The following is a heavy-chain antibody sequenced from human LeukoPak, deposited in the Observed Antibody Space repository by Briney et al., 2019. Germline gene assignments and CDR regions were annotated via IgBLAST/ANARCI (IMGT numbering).Heavy chain of an antibody. CDR2: IGYDGSNK. CDR3: ARSPGSSFFSYYYYYYMDV. D-gene: IGHD6-13*01. CDR1: GFTFSSYG. Sequence: PGGSLRLSCAASGFTFSSYGMHWVRQAPGKGLEWVASIGYDGSNKYYADSVKGRFTISRDNSKNTLYLQMNSLRAEDTAVYYCARSPGSSFFSYYYYYYMDVWGKGTTVTVSS. V-gene: IGHV3-30*02. J-gene: IGHJ6*03.